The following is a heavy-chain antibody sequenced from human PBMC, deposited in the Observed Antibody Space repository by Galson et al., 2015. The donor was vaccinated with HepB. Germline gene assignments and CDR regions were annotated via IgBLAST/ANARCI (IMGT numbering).Heavy chain of an antibody. CDR3: ARDPVENTVTTWTQMLGYFDL. V-gene: IGHV3-33*01. Sequence: SLRLSCAASGFTFSSYGIHWVRQAPGKGPEWVAVIWYDGSNKYYADSLKGRFTVSRDNSKNTLYLQMNSLRAEDTAVYYCARDPVENTVTTWTQMLGYFDLWGRGTLVTVSS. CDR2: IWYDGSNK. J-gene: IGHJ2*01. D-gene: IGHD4-17*01. CDR1: GFTFSSYG.